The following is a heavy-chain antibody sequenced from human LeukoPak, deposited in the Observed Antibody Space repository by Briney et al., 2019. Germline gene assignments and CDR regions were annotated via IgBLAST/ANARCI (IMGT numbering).Heavy chain of an antibody. CDR3: ARDNMVRGVIRFGAFDI. V-gene: IGHV1-46*01. Sequence: ASVKVSCKASGYTFTSYYMHWVRQAPGQGLEWMGIINPSGGSASYAQKFPGRVTMTRDTSTSTVYMELSSLRSEDTAVYYCARDNMVRGVIRFGAFDIWGQGTMVTVSS. D-gene: IGHD3-10*01. CDR1: GYTFTSYY. CDR2: INPSGGSA. J-gene: IGHJ3*02.